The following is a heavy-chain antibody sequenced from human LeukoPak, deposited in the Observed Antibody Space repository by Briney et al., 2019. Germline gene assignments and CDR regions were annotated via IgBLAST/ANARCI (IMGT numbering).Heavy chain of an antibody. Sequence: GGSLRLYCAASGFTFKNYALSWVRQAPGKGLEWFSGFSVNGRDTYYADFVKGRFTIARDIAKNTLYLQMNSLRAEDTATYYCAKPGRTAAGLFDSWGQGTLVTVSS. J-gene: IGHJ4*02. V-gene: IGHV3-23*01. CDR2: FSVNGRDT. CDR1: GFTFKNYA. D-gene: IGHD6-13*01. CDR3: AKPGRTAAGLFDS.